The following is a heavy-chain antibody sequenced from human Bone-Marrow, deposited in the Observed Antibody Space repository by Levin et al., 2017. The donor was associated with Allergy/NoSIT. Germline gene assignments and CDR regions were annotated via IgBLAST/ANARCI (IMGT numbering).Heavy chain of an antibody. D-gene: IGHD4-17*01. CDR2: GHYSGTT. Sequence: SETLSLTCSVSGDSISSGKYYWSWIRQHPGKGLEWIGYGHYSGTTYYNPSLKSRLTISVDTSKNQFSLKLSSVTAADTAVYFCARTDYGDYWRDFDYWGQGILVTVSS. CDR1: GDSISSGKYY. CDR3: ARTDYGDYWRDFDY. J-gene: IGHJ4*02. V-gene: IGHV4-31*03.